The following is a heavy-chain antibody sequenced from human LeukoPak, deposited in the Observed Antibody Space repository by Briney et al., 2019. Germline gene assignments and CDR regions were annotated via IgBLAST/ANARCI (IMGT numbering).Heavy chain of an antibody. J-gene: IGHJ5*02. CDR2: ISAYNGNR. Sequence: GASVKVSCKASGYTFTSYGISWVRQAPGQGLEWMGWISAYNGNRKYAQKVLGRVTMTTDTSTSTAYMELRSLRSDDTAVYYCARGGLVVVVAATPSTTPGLLHWLDPWGQGTLVSVSS. CDR1: GYTFTSYG. V-gene: IGHV1-18*01. CDR3: ARGGLVVVVAATPSTTPGLLHWLDP. D-gene: IGHD2-15*01.